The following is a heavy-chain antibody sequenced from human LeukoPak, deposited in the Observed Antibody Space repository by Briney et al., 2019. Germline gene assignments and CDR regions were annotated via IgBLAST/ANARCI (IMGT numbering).Heavy chain of an antibody. CDR3: AREMVRGYCSGGSCRLDADYFDY. CDR2: IYYSGST. D-gene: IGHD2-15*01. Sequence: PSETLSLTCAVSGGSISSGGYSWSWIRQHPGKGLEWIGYIYYSGSTHYNPSLKSRVTISVDTSKNQFSLKLSSVTAADTAVYYCAREMVRGYCSGGSCRLDADYFDYWGQGTLVTVSS. CDR1: GGSISSGGYS. J-gene: IGHJ4*02. V-gene: IGHV4-31*11.